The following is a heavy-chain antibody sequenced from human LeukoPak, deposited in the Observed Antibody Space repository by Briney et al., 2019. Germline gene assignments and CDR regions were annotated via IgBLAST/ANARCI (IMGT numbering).Heavy chain of an antibody. J-gene: IGHJ3*02. CDR2: TNGRDGRT. Sequence: PGGSLRLSCAAPGFTFSNYAMGWVRQAPGKGLEWVSSTNGRDGRTYYADSVRGRFSISSDNSKNTLFLQMNSLRAEDTAVYYCARGEAFAFDMWGQGTVVTVSS. CDR1: GFTFSNYA. CDR3: ARGEAFAFDM. V-gene: IGHV3-23*01.